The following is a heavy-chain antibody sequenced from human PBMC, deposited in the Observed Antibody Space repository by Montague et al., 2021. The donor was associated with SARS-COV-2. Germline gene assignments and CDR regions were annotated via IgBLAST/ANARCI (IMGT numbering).Heavy chain of an antibody. J-gene: IGHJ3*02. CDR2: TYYRSKWYH. Sequence: CAISGDSVSSNTATWNWIRQSPSRGLEWLGRTYYRSKWYHDYAIXLKSRITINPDTSKNQFSLQLSSVAPEDTAVFYCARTTTRMLYPGNAFDIWGQGTMVTVSS. V-gene: IGHV6-1*01. D-gene: IGHD2-15*01. CDR3: ARTTTRMLYPGNAFDI. CDR1: GDSVSSNTAT.